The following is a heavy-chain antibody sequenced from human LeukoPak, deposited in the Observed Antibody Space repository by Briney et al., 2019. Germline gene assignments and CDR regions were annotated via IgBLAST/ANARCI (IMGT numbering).Heavy chain of an antibody. D-gene: IGHD6-19*01. CDR1: GFTFSSYA. CDR3: ARTAIASGWYGDFDY. J-gene: IGHJ4*02. V-gene: IGHV3-23*01. Sequence: PGGSLRLSCAASGFTFSSYAMSWVRQAPGKGLEWVSAISGSGGSTYYADSVKGRFTISRDNSKNTLYLQMNSLRAEDTAVYYCARTAIASGWYGDFDYWGQGTLVTVSS. CDR2: ISGSGGST.